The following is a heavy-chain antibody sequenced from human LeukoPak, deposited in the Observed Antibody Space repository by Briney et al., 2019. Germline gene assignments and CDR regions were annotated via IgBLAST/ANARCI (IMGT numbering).Heavy chain of an antibody. CDR2: IYYSGTT. V-gene: IGHV4-39*07. J-gene: IGHJ4*02. CDR3: ARKVYNGYAPFDY. D-gene: IGHD5-12*01. CDR1: GGSISTSYY. Sequence: PSETLSLTCTVSGGSISTSYYWGWIRQPPGKGLEWIGSIYYSGTTYYNPSLKSRVTISVDTSKNQFSLKLSSVTAADTAVYYCARKVYNGYAPFDYWGQGTLVTVSS.